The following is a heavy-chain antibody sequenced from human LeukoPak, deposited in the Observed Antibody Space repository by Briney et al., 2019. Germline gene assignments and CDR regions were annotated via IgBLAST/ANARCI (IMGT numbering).Heavy chain of an antibody. CDR2: ISGSGGST. V-gene: IGHV3-23*01. J-gene: IGHJ4*02. Sequence: GGSLRLSCAASGFTFSSYAMSWVRQAPGKGVGWVSAISGSGGSTYYADSVKGRFTISRDNSKNTLYLQMNRLRAEDTDVYYCATRYHGSGTFDYWGQGTLVTVSS. CDR3: ATRYHGSGTFDY. CDR1: GFTFSSYA. D-gene: IGHD3-10*01.